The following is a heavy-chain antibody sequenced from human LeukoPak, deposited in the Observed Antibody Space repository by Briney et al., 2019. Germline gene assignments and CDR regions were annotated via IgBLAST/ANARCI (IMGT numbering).Heavy chain of an antibody. CDR3: ARVGWSDPFDY. CDR2: ISAYNGHT. V-gene: IGHV1-18*01. J-gene: IGHJ4*02. D-gene: IGHD2-15*01. CDR1: GYIFTNYG. Sequence: GASVKVSCKASGYIFTNYGISWVRQAPGRGLEWVGWISAYNGHTNYAQNFQGRVTMTTDTSTSTAYMELSSLRSEDTAVYYCARVGWSDPFDYWGQGTLVTDSS.